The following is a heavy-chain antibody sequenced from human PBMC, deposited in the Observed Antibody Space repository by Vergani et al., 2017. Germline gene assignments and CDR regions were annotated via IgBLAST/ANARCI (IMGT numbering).Heavy chain of an antibody. Sequence: QVQLQQWGAGLLKPSETLSLTCAVYGGSFSGYYWSWIRQPPGKGLEWIGEINHSGSTNYNPSLKSRVTISVDTSKNQFSLKPSSVTAADTAVYYCARRRGYCSSTSCYQDYWGQGTLVTVSS. CDR1: GGSFSGYY. V-gene: IGHV4-34*01. J-gene: IGHJ4*02. D-gene: IGHD2-2*01. CDR2: INHSGST. CDR3: ARRRGYCSSTSCYQDY.